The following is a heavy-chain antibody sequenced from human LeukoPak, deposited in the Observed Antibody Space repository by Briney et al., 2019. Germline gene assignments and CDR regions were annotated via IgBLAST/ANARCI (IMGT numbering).Heavy chain of an antibody. Sequence: GRSLRLSCAASGFTFDDYAMHWVRQAPGKGLEWVSGISWNSGSIGYADSVKGRFTISRDNAKNSLYLQMNSLRAEDTALYYCAKGAGYSSGWYPGSYLDLWGRGTLVTVSS. CDR2: ISWNSGSI. CDR1: GFTFDDYA. J-gene: IGHJ2*01. D-gene: IGHD6-19*01. CDR3: AKGAGYSSGWYPGSYLDL. V-gene: IGHV3-9*01.